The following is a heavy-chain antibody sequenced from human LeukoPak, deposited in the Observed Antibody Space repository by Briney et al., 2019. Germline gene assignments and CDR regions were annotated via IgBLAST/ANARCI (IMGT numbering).Heavy chain of an antibody. CDR1: GYSFTSYW. D-gene: IGHD4-23*01. CDR3: ARSVYGDNSYYYYCMDV. CDR2: IYPGDSDT. Sequence: GESLRISSNGAGYSFTSYWNGWMRQMPGKGLEWMGMIYPGDSDTRYSPSFQGQVTISADKSISTAYLQWSSLKASDTAMYYCARSVYGDNSYYYYCMDVWGQGTTVTVSS. V-gene: IGHV5-51*01. J-gene: IGHJ6*02.